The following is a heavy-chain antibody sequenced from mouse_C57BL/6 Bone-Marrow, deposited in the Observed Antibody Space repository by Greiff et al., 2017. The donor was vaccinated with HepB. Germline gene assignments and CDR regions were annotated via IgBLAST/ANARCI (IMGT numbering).Heavy chain of an antibody. CDR2: ISNGGGST. V-gene: IGHV5-12*01. Sequence: EVKLVESGGGLVQPGGSLKLSCAASGFTFSDYYMYWVRQTPEKRLEWVAYISNGGGSTYYPDTVKGRFTISRDNAKNTLYLQMSRLKSEDTAMYYCARHPLEGYCYFDVWGTGTTVTVSS. D-gene: IGHD6-1*01. CDR1: GFTFSDYY. J-gene: IGHJ1*03. CDR3: ARHPLEGYCYFDV.